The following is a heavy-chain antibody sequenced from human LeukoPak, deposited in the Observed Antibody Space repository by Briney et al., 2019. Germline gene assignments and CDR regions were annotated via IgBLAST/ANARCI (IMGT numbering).Heavy chain of an antibody. V-gene: IGHV1-18*04. Sequence: PLASVKVSCKASGYTFTGYYIHWVRQAPGQGLEWMGWISAYNGNTNYAQKLQGRVTMTTDTSTSTAYMELRSLRSDDTAVYYCATMGRYGELSADYWGQGTLVTVSS. J-gene: IGHJ4*02. D-gene: IGHD3-10*01. CDR2: ISAYNGNT. CDR1: GYTFTGYY. CDR3: ATMGRYGELSADY.